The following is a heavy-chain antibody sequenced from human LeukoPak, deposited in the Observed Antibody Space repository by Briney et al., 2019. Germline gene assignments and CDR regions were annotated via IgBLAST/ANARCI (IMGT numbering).Heavy chain of an antibody. J-gene: IGHJ5*02. CDR2: INPNSCGT. D-gene: IGHD3-22*01. CDR1: GYTFTGYY. V-gene: IGHV1-2*04. Sequence: GASVKVSCKASGYTFTGYYMHWVRQAPGQGLEWMGWINPNSCGTNYAQKFQGWVTMTRDTSISTAYMELSRLRSDDTAVYYCAVLGYYYDSSGYHYANWFDPWGQGTLVTVSS. CDR3: AVLGYYYDSSGYHYANWFDP.